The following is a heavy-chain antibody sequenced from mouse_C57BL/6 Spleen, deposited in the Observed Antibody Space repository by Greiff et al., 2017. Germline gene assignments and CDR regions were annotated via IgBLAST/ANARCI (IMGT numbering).Heavy chain of an antibody. CDR2: IHPSSGST. J-gene: IGHJ2*01. CDR1: GYTFTSYW. CDR3: VRGITTVVARGYFDY. V-gene: IGHV1-64*01. Sequence: VQLQQPGAELVKPGASVKLSCKASGYTFTSYWMHWVKQRPGQGLEWIGMIHPSSGSTNYNEKFKGKATLTVDKSSSTAYMQLSSLTSEDSAVYSCVRGITTVVARGYFDYWGQGTTLTVSS. D-gene: IGHD1-1*01.